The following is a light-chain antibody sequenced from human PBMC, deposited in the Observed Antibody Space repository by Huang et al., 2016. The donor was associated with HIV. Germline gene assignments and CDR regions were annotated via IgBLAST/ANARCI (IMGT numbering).Light chain of an antibody. Sequence: AIQMTQSPSSLSASVGDRVTITCRASQAIRNDLGWYQQRPGKAPKVLIYAASELDSGVPLRFSGSGSGTDFTLTISSLQPEDSASYYCLQDYNYPRTFGQWTKVKI. CDR2: AAS. CDR1: QAIRND. J-gene: IGKJ1*01. V-gene: IGKV1-6*01. CDR3: LQDYNYPRT.